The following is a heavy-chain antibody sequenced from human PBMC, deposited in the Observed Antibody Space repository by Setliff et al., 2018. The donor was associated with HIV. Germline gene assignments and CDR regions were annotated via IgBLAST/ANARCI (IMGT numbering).Heavy chain of an antibody. Sequence: GGSLRLSCAASGFTFSSYAMTWVRQAPGKGLEWVSSLSGTGGSTYYADSVKGRFTISRDNSKNTLYLRMNSLRAEDTAVYYCAQAQTSVSGSYYQYLQHWGQGTLVTVSS. D-gene: IGHD3-10*01. CDR1: GFTFSSYA. V-gene: IGHV3-23*01. CDR2: LSGTGGST. CDR3: AQAQTSVSGSYYQYLQH. J-gene: IGHJ1*01.